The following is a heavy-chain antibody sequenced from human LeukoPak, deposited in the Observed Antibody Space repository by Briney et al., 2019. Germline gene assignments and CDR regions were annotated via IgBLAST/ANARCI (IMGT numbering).Heavy chain of an antibody. CDR1: GHTFTNYH. V-gene: IGHV1-18*04. Sequence: GASVKVSCKASGHTFTNYHIHWVRQAPGQGVEWMGWIGTYNGDTNYAQNLQGRVTMTTDTSTRTAYMELRSLRSDDTAVYYCARDRGYNPDTFDIWGQGTMVTVSS. CDR2: IGTYNGDT. J-gene: IGHJ3*02. D-gene: IGHD5-24*01. CDR3: ARDRGYNPDTFDI.